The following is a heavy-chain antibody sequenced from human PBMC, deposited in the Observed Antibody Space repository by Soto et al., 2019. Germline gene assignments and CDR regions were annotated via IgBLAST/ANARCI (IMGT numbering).Heavy chain of an antibody. J-gene: IGHJ4*02. Sequence: PSETLSLTCNVSGASISSYNYWGWFRQPPGKGLEWIGSIIYSGGIIYNPSLQSRLTLLVDTSKNQFSLKLSSVTAADTAVYYCARWPLALDYYDSSGYRLDYWGQGTLVTVSS. CDR3: ARWPLALDYYDSSGYRLDY. CDR1: GASISSYNY. D-gene: IGHD3-22*01. V-gene: IGHV4-39*07. CDR2: IIYSGGI.